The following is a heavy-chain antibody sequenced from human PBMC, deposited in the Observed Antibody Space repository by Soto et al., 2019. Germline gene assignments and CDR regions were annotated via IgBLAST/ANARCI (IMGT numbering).Heavy chain of an antibody. CDR3: ARGDSTDCSNGVCYFFYNHDRDV. CDR2: INPKSGGT. CDR1: GYSFTDYH. J-gene: IGHJ6*02. D-gene: IGHD2-8*01. V-gene: IGHV1-2*04. Sequence: CASVKVSCKASGYSFTDYHIHWVRQAPGQGLEWLGRINPKSGGTSTAQKFQGWVTMTTDTSISTTSMELTRLTSDDTAIYSCARGDSTDCSNGVCYFFYNHDRDVWGQ.